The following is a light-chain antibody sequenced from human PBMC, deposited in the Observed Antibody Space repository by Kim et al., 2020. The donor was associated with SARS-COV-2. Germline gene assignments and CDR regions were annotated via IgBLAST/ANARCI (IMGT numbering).Light chain of an antibody. CDR3: QQYNGWHPGDT. Sequence: EIVMTQSPATLSVSPGERATLSCRASESISNNLAWYQHKPGQAPRLLIYGASTRATGIPARFSGSGSGTDFTHTVSSLQSEDFAVYYCQQYNGWHPGDTFGQGTKLEI. CDR1: ESISNN. CDR2: GAS. J-gene: IGKJ2*01. V-gene: IGKV3-15*01.